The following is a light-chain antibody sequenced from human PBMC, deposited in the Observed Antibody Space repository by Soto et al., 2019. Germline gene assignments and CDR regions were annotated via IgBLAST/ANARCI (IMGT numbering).Light chain of an antibody. J-gene: IGKJ1*01. CDR2: GAS. V-gene: IGKV3-15*01. CDR1: QSVSSSY. CDR3: QQYNNWPPT. Sequence: EIVLTQSPGTLSLSPGERATLSCRASQSVSSSYLAWYQQKPGQAPRLLIYGASTRATDIPARFSGSGSGTEFTLTISSLQSEDFAVYFCQQYNNWPPTFGQGTKVDIK.